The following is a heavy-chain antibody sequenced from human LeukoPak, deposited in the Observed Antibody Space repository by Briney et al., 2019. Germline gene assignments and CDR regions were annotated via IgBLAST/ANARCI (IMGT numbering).Heavy chain of an antibody. Sequence: AGGSLRISCAASGFTVSSNYMSWVRQAPGKGLEWVSVIYSGGSTFYADSVKGRFTSSRDNPKNTLYLQINSLRAEDTAVYYCAKDMQTWPRFPDYWGQGTLVTVSS. CDR3: AKDMQTWPRFPDY. CDR2: IYSGGST. V-gene: IGHV3-53*01. D-gene: IGHD5-12*01. CDR1: GFTVSSNY. J-gene: IGHJ4*02.